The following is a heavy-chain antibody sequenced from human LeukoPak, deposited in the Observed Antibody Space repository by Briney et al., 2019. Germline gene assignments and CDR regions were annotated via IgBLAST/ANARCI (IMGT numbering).Heavy chain of an antibody. Sequence: GSGPTLVNPTQTLALTCTFSGFSLSTSGVGVGWIRQPPGKTLEWLSLIYWDDDKRYSPSLKSRLTITKDTSKNQVVLTMTNMDPVDTATYYCAHSGTYDMGFDPWGQGTLVTVSS. V-gene: IGHV2-5*02. J-gene: IGHJ5*02. D-gene: IGHD3-9*01. CDR1: GFSLSTSGVG. CDR2: IYWDDDK. CDR3: AHSGTYDMGFDP.